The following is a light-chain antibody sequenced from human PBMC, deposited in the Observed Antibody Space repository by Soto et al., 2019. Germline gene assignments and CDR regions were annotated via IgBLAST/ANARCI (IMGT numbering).Light chain of an antibody. CDR2: EGS. Sequence: QSVLTQPASVSGSPGQSITISCTVTSSDVGSYNLVSWYQQHPGKAPKLMIYEGSKRPSGVSNRFSGSKSGNTASLTISGLQAEDEADYYGCSYAGSSTFDYVFGTGTKVTV. V-gene: IGLV2-23*03. J-gene: IGLJ1*01. CDR1: SSDVGSYNL. CDR3: CSYAGSSTFDYV.